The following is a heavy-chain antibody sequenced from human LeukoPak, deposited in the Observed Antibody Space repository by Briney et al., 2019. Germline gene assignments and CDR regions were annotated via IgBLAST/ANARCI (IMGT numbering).Heavy chain of an antibody. D-gene: IGHD3-22*01. CDR1: GFTFSRDT. CDR2: ILYDGSKE. V-gene: IGHV3-30*04. J-gene: IGHJ4*02. CDR3: ARYDYYDSSGYYPNFDY. Sequence: GSLRPSCAASGFTFSRDTMHWVRQAPGKGLEWVAVILYDGSKEYYGDSGKGRFTISRDNSKNTLYLQMNSLRPEDTAMYYCARYDYYDSSGYYPNFDYWGQGTLVTVSS.